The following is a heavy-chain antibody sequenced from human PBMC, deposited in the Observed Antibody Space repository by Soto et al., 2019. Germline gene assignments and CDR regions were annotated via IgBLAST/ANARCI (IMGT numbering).Heavy chain of an antibody. CDR2: IVPMFGTA. CDR1: GGTFGNSA. Sequence: QVQLVQSGAEVKKPGSSVNVSRTTSGGTFGNSAVTWVRQAPGQGLEWLGGIVPMFGTANYAQKFQGRVTITADESTITAYMEINSLEADDTAVYYCAGDGDPQSAFGSGPLDGGRFDPWGQGTLVTVSS. J-gene: IGHJ5*02. D-gene: IGHD2-21*01. CDR3: AGDGDPQSAFGSGPLDGGRFDP. V-gene: IGHV1-69*12.